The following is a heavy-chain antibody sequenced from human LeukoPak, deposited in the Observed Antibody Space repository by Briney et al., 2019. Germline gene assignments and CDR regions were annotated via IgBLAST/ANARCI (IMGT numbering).Heavy chain of an antibody. CDR1: GGTFSSYA. Sequence: ASVKVSCKASGGTFSSYAISWVRQAPGQGLEWMGIINPSGGSTSYAQKFQGRVTMTRDTSTSTVYMELSSLRSEDTAVYYCARGYSSSPPVGGYWGQGTLVTVSS. CDR2: INPSGGST. CDR3: ARGYSSSPPVGGY. D-gene: IGHD6-6*01. J-gene: IGHJ4*02. V-gene: IGHV1-46*01.